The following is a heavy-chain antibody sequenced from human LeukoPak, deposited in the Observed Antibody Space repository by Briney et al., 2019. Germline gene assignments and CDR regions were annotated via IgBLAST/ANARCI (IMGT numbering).Heavy chain of an antibody. J-gene: IGHJ5*02. CDR1: GGSISSYY. CDR2: IYTSGST. CDR3: ARVAAAGGGYWFDP. D-gene: IGHD6-13*01. V-gene: IGHV4-4*07. Sequence: PSETLSLTCTVSGGSISSYYWSWIRQPAGKGLEWIGRIYTSGSTNYNPSLKSRVTMSVDTSKNQFSLKLSSVTAADAAVYYCARVAAAGGGYWFDPWGQGTLVTVSS.